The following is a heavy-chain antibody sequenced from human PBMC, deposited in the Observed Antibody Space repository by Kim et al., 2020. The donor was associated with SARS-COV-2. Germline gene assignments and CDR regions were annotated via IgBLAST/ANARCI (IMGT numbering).Heavy chain of an antibody. J-gene: IGHJ6*02. CDR3: ARGYGDSPSNYYYYYGMDV. Sequence: SRVTISVDTSKNQFSLKLSSVTAADTAVYYCARGYGDSPSNYYYYYGMDVWGQGTTVTVSS. D-gene: IGHD4-17*01. V-gene: IGHV4-59*09.